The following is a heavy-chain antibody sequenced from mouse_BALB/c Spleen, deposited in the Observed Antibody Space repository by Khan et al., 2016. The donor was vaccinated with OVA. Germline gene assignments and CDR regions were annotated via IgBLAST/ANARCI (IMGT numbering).Heavy chain of an antibody. Sequence: VQLKQSGPGLVKPSQSLSLTCTVTGYSITSDYAWNWIRQFPGNKLEWMGYISSSGSTNYNPALKSRISITRDTSKNQFFLQLNSVTTEDTATKYWARDDSRYNYAMNYGGQGTSVTVTS. CDR2: ISSSGST. CDR3: ARDDSRYNYAMNY. CDR1: GYSITSDYA. V-gene: IGHV3-2*02. J-gene: IGHJ4*01. D-gene: IGHD2-4*01.